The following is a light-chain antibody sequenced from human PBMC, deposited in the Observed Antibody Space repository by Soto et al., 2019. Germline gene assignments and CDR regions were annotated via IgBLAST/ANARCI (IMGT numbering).Light chain of an antibody. V-gene: IGKV3-11*01. J-gene: IGKJ1*01. CDR1: ENVRTF. Sequence: VLTQSPATLSLSPGERATLSCRASENVRTFVDCYQQKPGXXPRLLIYGASHRATDIPARFSGSGSGTDFXLTIXXLELEDFAVYYGQQHSHWPRWTFGQGAKVDIK. CDR2: GAS. CDR3: QQHSHWPRWT.